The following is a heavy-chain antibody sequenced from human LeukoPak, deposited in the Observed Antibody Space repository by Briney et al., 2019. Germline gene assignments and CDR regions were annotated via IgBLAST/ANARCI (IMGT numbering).Heavy chain of an antibody. D-gene: IGHD4-11*01. CDR1: GDTFDGYY. Sequence: ASVKVSSKASGDTFDGYYVHWVRQAPGQGLEWMGWINPKFGGTNYAPKLQVRASMTWDTAINTAYMELRSLTSDDTAVYYCAAEDTVTRSYDFWGQGTLVTVSS. V-gene: IGHV1-2*02. CDR2: INPKFGGT. CDR3: AAEDTVTRSYDF. J-gene: IGHJ4*02.